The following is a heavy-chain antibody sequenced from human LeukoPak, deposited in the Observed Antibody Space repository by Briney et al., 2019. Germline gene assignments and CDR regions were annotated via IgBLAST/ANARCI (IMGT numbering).Heavy chain of an antibody. CDR2: IKTDGTNT. CDR3: ARGPGYGSGSYSFDY. CDR1: GFTFSNYW. V-gene: IGHV3-74*01. D-gene: IGHD3-10*01. J-gene: IGHJ4*02. Sequence: GGSLRLSCAASGFTFSNYWMHWVRQAPGEGLVWVSRIKTDGTNTAYADSVKGRFTISRDNAKNSLYLQMNSLRAEDTAVYYCARGPGYGSGSYSFDYWGQGTLVTVSS.